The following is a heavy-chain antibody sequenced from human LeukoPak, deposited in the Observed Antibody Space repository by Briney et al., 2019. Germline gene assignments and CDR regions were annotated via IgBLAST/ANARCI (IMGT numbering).Heavy chain of an antibody. D-gene: IGHD1-7*01. CDR3: ARESQLELHY. CDR1: GGSISSHF. V-gene: IGHV4-59*11. Sequence: SETLSLTCTVSGGSISSHFWSWIRQPPGKGLEWIGYIYHSGGTNYNPSLKSRVTISVDTSKTQFSLKLSSVTAADTAVYYCARESQLELHYWGQGTLVTVSS. CDR2: IYHSGGT. J-gene: IGHJ4*02.